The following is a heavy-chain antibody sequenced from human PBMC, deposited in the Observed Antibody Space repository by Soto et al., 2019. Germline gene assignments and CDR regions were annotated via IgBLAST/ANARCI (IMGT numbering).Heavy chain of an antibody. D-gene: IGHD6-6*01. CDR1: GYTFRNYG. Sequence: QVQLVQSGAELKKPGASVKVSCKASGYTFRNYGSKWVRQAPGQGLEWMGWISAYNGNTKYAQKFQGRVTMATDTPTSTAYMELRSLKSDDTAVYYCARDGRQFVPNSDNCDVWGQGKTVTVSA. CDR3: ARDGRQFVPNSDNCDV. CDR2: ISAYNGNT. J-gene: IGHJ3*01. V-gene: IGHV1-18*01.